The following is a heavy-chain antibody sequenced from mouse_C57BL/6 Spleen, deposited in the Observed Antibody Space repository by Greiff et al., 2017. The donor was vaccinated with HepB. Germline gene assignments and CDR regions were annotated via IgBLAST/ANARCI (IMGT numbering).Heavy chain of an antibody. J-gene: IGHJ4*01. CDR2: IWSGGST. Sequence: QVHVKQSGPGLVQPSQSLSITCTVSGFSLTSYGVHWVRQSPGKGLEWLGVIWSGGSTDYNAAFISRLSISKDNSKSQVFFKMNSLQADDTAIYYCARTYSNYEYYAMDYWGQGTSVTVSS. V-gene: IGHV2-2*01. D-gene: IGHD2-5*01. CDR1: GFSLTSYG. CDR3: ARTYSNYEYYAMDY.